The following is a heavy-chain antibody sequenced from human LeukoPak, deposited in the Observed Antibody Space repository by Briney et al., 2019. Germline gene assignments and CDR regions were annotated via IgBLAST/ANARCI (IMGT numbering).Heavy chain of an antibody. Sequence: PSETLSLTCTVSGGSISTYYWSWIRQPPGKGLEWIGYIYHSGSTYYNPSLKSRVTISVDRSKNQFSLKLSSVTAADTAVYYCASFGSYYSKFDYWGQGTLVTVSS. J-gene: IGHJ4*02. V-gene: IGHV4-59*12. CDR1: GGSISTYY. CDR2: IYHSGST. CDR3: ASFGSYYSKFDY. D-gene: IGHD1-26*01.